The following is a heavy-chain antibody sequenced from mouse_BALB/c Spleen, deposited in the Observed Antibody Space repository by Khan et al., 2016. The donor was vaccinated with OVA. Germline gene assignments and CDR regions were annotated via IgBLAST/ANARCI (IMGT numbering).Heavy chain of an antibody. Sequence: QIQLVQSGAELVRPGASVKLSCKTSGYIFTSYWIHWVRQRSGQGLEWIARIYPGTDNTYYNEKLKDKATLTADKSSSTAYMQLSSLKSEDSAVYCCAREEALYYFDYWGQGTTLTVSS. J-gene: IGHJ2*01. CDR3: AREEALYYFDY. CDR2: IYPGTDNT. D-gene: IGHD3-2*02. CDR1: GYIFTSYW. V-gene: IGHV1-76*01.